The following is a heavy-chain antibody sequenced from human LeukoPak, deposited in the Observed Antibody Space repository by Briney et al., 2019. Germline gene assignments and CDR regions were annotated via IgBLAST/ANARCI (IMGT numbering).Heavy chain of an antibody. D-gene: IGHD3-10*01. Sequence: GGSLRLSCAASGFTFSSYAMHRVRQAPGKGLEWVAVISYDGSNKYYADSVKGRFTISRDNSKNTLYLQMSSLRAEDTAVYYCARSGVLLWFGESQYYMDVWGKGTTVTVSS. CDR2: ISYDGSNK. J-gene: IGHJ6*03. CDR1: GFTFSSYA. CDR3: ARSGVLLWFGESQYYMDV. V-gene: IGHV3-30*15.